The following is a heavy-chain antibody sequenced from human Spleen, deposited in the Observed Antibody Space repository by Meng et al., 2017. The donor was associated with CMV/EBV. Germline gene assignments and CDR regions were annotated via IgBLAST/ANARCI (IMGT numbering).Heavy chain of an antibody. CDR2: IYSGGST. J-gene: IGHJ5*02. D-gene: IGHD1-26*01. V-gene: IGHV3-66*02. Sequence: GESLKISCAASGFTFSSYWMHWVRQVPGKGLVWVSVIYSGGSTYYADSVKGRFTISRDNSKNTLYLQMNSLRAEDTAVYYCARGGRGGYNWFDPWGQGTLVTVSS. CDR3: ARGGRGGYNWFDP. CDR1: GFTFSSYW.